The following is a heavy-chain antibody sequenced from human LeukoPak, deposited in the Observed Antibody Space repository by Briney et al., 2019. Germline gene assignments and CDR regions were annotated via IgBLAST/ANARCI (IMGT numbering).Heavy chain of an antibody. CDR3: AKDWRADY. J-gene: IGHJ4*02. CDR2: VGSSGAGT. V-gene: IGHV3-23*01. Sequence: GGSLRLSCVASGSTFSNYPMTWVRQAPGKGLEWVSAVGSSGAGTKYAEPVKGRFTISRDNSKSTLYLQMNSLRDEDTAVYYCAKDWRADYWGQGTLVTVSS. CDR1: GSTFSNYP.